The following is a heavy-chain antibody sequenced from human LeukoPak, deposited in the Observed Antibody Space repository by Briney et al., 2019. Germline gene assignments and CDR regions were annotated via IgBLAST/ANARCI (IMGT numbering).Heavy chain of an antibody. J-gene: IGHJ5*02. CDR3: ARRDCVGDCYSNWFDP. CDR1: GYTFTKYF. Sequence: ASVTVSCKASGYTFTKYFMHWVRQAPGQGLEWMGIINPRGGSTGYAQKFQGRITMTTDMSTRTVYMELSSLESEDTAVYYCARRDCVGDCYSNWFDPWGQGTLVT. D-gene: IGHD2-21*02. V-gene: IGHV1-46*01. CDR2: INPRGGST.